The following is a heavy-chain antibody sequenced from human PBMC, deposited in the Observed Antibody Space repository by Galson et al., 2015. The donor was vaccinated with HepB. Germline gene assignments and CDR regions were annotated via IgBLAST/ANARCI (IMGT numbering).Heavy chain of an antibody. D-gene: IGHD3-3*01. CDR2: IYPDDSDT. V-gene: IGHV5-51*01. Sequence: SGAEVKKPGESLKISCKGSGYMFTSYWIGWVRQMPGKGLEWMGIIYPDDSDTKYSPSFQGQVTISADKSINTAYLQWSSLKASDTAMYYCARRVPAEIFGWYFDLWGHGTLLTVSS. J-gene: IGHJ2*01. CDR3: ARRVPAEIFGWYFDL. CDR1: GYMFTSYW.